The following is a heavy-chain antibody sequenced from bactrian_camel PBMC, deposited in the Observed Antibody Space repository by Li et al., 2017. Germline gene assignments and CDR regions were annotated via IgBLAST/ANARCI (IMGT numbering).Heavy chain of an antibody. V-gene: IGHV3S1*01. D-gene: IGHD4*01. CDR2: INSNGDA. Sequence: HVQLVESGGGSVQAGGSLRLSCVATGYPYSGYCVGWFRQAPGKRREGVAAINSNGDADYGDVAAGRFTISRDNAKNMLYLQLNSLKIEDTAMYYCAQGFSSRTPGGQGTQVTV. J-gene: IGHJ4*01. CDR1: GYPYSGYC. CDR3: AQGFSSRTP.